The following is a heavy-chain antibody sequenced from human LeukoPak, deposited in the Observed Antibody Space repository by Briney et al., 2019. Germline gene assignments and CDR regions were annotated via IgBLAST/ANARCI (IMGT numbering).Heavy chain of an antibody. J-gene: IGHJ4*02. CDR3: AREDSSGWYGGSFDY. CDR1: GYSISSGYY. CDR2: IYHSGST. V-gene: IGHV4-38-2*02. Sequence: PSETLSLTCTVSGYSISSGYYWGWIRQPPGKGLEWIGSIYHSGSTYYNPSLKSRVTISVDTSKNQFSLKLSSVTAADTAVYYCAREDSSGWYGGSFDYWGQGTLVTVSS. D-gene: IGHD6-19*01.